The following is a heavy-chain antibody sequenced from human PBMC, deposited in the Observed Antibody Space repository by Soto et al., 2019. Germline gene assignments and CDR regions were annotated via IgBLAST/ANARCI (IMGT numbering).Heavy chain of an antibody. V-gene: IGHV3-30-3*01. CDR2: ISYDGSNK. J-gene: IGHJ4*02. Sequence: GGSLRLSCAASGFTFSSYAMHWVRQAPGKGLEWVAVISYDGSNKYYADSVKGRFTISRDNSKNTLYLQMNSLRAEDTAVYYCARDYDSSGYGYWGQGTLVTVSS. CDR3: ARDYDSSGYGY. D-gene: IGHD3-22*01. CDR1: GFTFSSYA.